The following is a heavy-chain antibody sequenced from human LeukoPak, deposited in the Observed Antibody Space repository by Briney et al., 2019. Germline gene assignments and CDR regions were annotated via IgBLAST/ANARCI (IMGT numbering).Heavy chain of an antibody. V-gene: IGHV3-30*02. J-gene: IGHJ6*03. CDR2: IRYDGSNK. D-gene: IGHD3-10*01. Sequence: PGGSLRLSCAASGFTFSSYGMHWVRQAPGKGLEWVAFIRYDGSNKYYADSVKGRFTISRDNSKNTLYLQMNSLRAEDTAVYYCAKDRYGSGSYFYYYYMDVWGKGTTVTISS. CDR1: GFTFSSYG. CDR3: AKDRYGSGSYFYYYYMDV.